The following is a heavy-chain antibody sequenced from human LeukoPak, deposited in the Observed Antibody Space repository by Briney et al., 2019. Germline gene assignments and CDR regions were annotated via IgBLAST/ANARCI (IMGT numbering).Heavy chain of an antibody. D-gene: IGHD3-22*01. CDR2: ISSSSSYI. V-gene: IGHV3-21*01. CDR1: GFTFSSYS. Sequence: GWSLRLSCAASGFTFSSYSMNWVRQAPGKGLEWVSSISSSSSYIYYADSVKGRFTISRDNAKNSLYLQMNSPRAEDTAVYYCARDTYYYDSSGYYWFDPWGQGTLVTVSS. J-gene: IGHJ5*02. CDR3: ARDTYYYDSSGYYWFDP.